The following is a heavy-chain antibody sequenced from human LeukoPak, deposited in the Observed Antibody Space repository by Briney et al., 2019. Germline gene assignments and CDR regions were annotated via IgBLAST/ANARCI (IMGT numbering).Heavy chain of an antibody. CDR2: ISPRSGDT. D-gene: IGHD3-10*01. Sequence: ASVKVSCKASGYSFTDYYMHWVRQTPGQGLDWMGWISPRSGDTSYAQKFQGRVTMNRDTSINTVDMDLSGLTSDDTAVFYCARGREIHGGSDTKLDDYWGQGTLVTVSS. J-gene: IGHJ4*02. CDR3: ARGREIHGGSDTKLDDY. V-gene: IGHV1-2*02. CDR1: GYSFTDYY.